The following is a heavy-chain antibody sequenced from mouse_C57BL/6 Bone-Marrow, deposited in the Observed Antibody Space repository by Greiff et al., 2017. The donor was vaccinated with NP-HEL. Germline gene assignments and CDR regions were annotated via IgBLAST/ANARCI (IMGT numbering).Heavy chain of an antibody. CDR2: ISSGGSYT. J-gene: IGHJ2*01. D-gene: IGHD1-1*01. Sequence: EVQGVESGGDLVKPGGSLKLSCAASGFTFSSYGMSWVRQTPDKRLEWVATISSGGSYTYYPDSVTGRFTISRDNAKNTLYLQMSSLKSEDTAMYYCARHYYGSSHDYWGQGTTLTVSS. CDR3: ARHYYGSSHDY. V-gene: IGHV5-6*01. CDR1: GFTFSSYG.